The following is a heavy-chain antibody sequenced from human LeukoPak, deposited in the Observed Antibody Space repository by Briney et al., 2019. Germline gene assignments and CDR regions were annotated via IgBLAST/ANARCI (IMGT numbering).Heavy chain of an antibody. J-gene: IGHJ5*02. D-gene: IGHD2-21*02. Sequence: ASVKVSCKASGYSFNGYYIHWVRQAPGQGLEWMGWINPKSGGTQFKENFQGRVTMTRDSSISTAYLELSGLRSDDTAIYYCARADFLYTGLAVATATRYTRVVTWFDPWGQGTLVTVSS. CDR2: INPKSGGT. CDR1: GYSFNGYY. V-gene: IGHV1-2*02. CDR3: ARADFLYTGLAVATATRYTRVVTWFDP.